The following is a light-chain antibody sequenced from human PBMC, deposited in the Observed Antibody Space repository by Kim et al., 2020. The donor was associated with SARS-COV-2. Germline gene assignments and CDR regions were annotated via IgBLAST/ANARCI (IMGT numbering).Light chain of an antibody. CDR1: SLRSYY. CDR3: NSRGSNDNVL. CDR2: GKN. V-gene: IGLV3-19*01. J-gene: IGLJ2*01. Sequence: SSELTQDPAVSVALGQTVRITCQGDSLRSYYATWYQQKPGQAPIVVIYGKNNRPSGIPDRFSGSCSGDTASLTITGTQAGDEAAYYCNSRGSNDNVLFGG.